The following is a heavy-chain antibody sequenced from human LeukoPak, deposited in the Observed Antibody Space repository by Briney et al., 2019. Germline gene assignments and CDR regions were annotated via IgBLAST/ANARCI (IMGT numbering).Heavy chain of an antibody. CDR3: ARLRTGYYFDY. Sequence: GGSLRLSCAASGFTVSSNYMSWVRQAPGKGLEWVSVIYSGSSTYYADSVKGRFTISRDNSKNTLYLQMNGLRAEDTAVYYCARLRTGYYFDYWGQGTLVTVS. J-gene: IGHJ4*02. CDR1: GFTVSSNY. V-gene: IGHV3-66*01. CDR2: IYSGSST. D-gene: IGHD3-16*01.